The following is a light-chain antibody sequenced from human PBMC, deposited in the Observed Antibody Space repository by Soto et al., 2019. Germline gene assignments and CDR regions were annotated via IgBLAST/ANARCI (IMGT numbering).Light chain of an antibody. CDR1: SSDVGGYNY. CDR2: EVT. J-gene: IGLJ1*01. Sequence: QSARTQPPSASVSPGQSVTSSCTGTSSDVGGYNYVSWYQQHPGKAPKLMIYEVTKRPSGVPDRFSGSKSGNTASLTVSGLQAEDEADYFCCSHAGDNTYVFGTGTKV. V-gene: IGLV2-8*01. CDR3: CSHAGDNTYV.